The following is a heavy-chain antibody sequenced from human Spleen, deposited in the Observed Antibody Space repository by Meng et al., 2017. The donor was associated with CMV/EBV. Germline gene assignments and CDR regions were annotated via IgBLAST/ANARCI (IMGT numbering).Heavy chain of an antibody. Sequence: SLKISCAASGFTFDDYAMHWVRQAPGKDLEWVSGISWNSGSIGYADSVKGRFTISRDNAKNSLSLQMNSLRAEDTAVYYCARDHDVMYYYDSSGHYPWGQGTLVTVSS. J-gene: IGHJ5*02. V-gene: IGHV3-9*01. CDR3: ARDHDVMYYYDSSGHYP. D-gene: IGHD3-22*01. CDR2: ISWNSGSI. CDR1: GFTFDDYA.